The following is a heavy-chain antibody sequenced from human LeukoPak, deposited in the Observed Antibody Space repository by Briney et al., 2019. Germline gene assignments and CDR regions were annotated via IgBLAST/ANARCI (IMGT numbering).Heavy chain of an antibody. Sequence: GASVKVSCKASGYTFTSYYMHWVRQAPGQGLEWMGIINPSAGSTSYAQKFQGRVTMTRDMSTSTVYMDLSSLRSEDTAVYYCARGSRAYGGFDYWGQGTLVTVSS. J-gene: IGHJ4*02. CDR2: INPSAGST. CDR1: GYTFTSYY. V-gene: IGHV1-46*01. CDR3: ARGSRAYGGFDY. D-gene: IGHD4-23*01.